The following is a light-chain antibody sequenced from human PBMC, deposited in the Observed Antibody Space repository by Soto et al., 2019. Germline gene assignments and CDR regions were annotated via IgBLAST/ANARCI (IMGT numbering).Light chain of an antibody. CDR3: QQRSNWPWT. Sequence: EIVLTQSPATLSLSPGERATLSCRASQSVSSYLAWYQQKPGQAPRLLIYDASNRATGIPARFSGSGSGTDFTLTIRSLEPEDFAVYYCQQRSNWPWTFGQGTKWIS. V-gene: IGKV3-11*01. CDR2: DAS. CDR1: QSVSSY. J-gene: IGKJ1*01.